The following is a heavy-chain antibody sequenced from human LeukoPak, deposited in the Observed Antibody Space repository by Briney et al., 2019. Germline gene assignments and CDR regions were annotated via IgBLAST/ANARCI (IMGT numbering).Heavy chain of an antibody. CDR1: GFTFSGYA. Sequence: GGALRFSCAAAGFTFSGYAMNWVRRAPGKGLEWVSGINGSGGSTYYAGSVKGRFTISRDNSKNTLYLQMNSLRAEDTAVYYCAKPARTDYTDYWGQGTLVTVSS. CDR3: AKPARTDYTDY. D-gene: IGHD1-14*01. J-gene: IGHJ4*02. V-gene: IGHV3-23*01. CDR2: INGSGGST.